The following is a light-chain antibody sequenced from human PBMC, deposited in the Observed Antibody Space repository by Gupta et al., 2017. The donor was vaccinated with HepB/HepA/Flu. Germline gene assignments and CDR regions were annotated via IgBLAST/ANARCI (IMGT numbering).Light chain of an antibody. CDR2: YRSDSDR. CDR1: SDINVGTSE. Sequence: QAVLPQPSSLSASPAASASFTCTLRSDINVGTSEILRSQQKSGRPPQFLLNYRSDSDRRQGSGVPGRFSGSTEASADAGMLLMSELQSEDYSDYYCMIWHINVWVFGGGTKLTVL. V-gene: IGLV5-45*02. J-gene: IGLJ3*02. CDR3: MIWHINVWV.